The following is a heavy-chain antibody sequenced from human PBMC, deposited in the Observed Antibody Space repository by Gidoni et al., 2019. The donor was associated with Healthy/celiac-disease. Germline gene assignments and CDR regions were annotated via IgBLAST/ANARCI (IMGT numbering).Heavy chain of an antibody. CDR1: GGSISGSSYY. J-gene: IGHJ6*02. Sequence: QLQLQESGPGLVTPSETLSLPCPVSGGSISGSSYYWGWIRQPPGKGLEWIGSIYYSVRTYYNPSLKSRGTISVDTSKNQFSLKLSSVTAADTAVYYCASQYYDFWSGYPPGYGMDVWGQGTTVTVSS. CDR3: ASQYYDFWSGYPPGYGMDV. D-gene: IGHD3-3*01. V-gene: IGHV4-39*01. CDR2: IYYSVRT.